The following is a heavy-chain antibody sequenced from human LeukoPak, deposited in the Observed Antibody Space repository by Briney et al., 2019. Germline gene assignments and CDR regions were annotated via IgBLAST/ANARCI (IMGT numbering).Heavy chain of an antibody. CDR2: IYYSGST. D-gene: IGHD3-22*01. CDR1: GGSISSSSYY. V-gene: IGHV4-39*01. Sequence: SETLSLTCTVSGGSISSSSYYWGWIRQPPGTGLEWIGSIYYSGSTYYNPSLKSRVTISVDTSKNQFSLKLSSMTAADTAVYYCARLGIMIVVEEDAFDIWGQGTMVTVSS. J-gene: IGHJ3*02. CDR3: ARLGIMIVVEEDAFDI.